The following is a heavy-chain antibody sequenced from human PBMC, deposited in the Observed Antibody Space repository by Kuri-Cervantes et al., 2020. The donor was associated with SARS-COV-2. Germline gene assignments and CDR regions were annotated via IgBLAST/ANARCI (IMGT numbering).Heavy chain of an antibody. CDR1: GFTFSSYW. V-gene: IGHV3-74*01. Sequence: GGSLRLSCEASGFTFSSYWMHWVRQVPGKGLFWVSRINTDGSRTAYADSVKGRFTISRDNSKNTLYLQMNSLRAEDTAVYYCARAEGVYWGQGTLVTVSS. CDR3: ARAEGVY. J-gene: IGHJ4*02. CDR2: INTDGSRT. D-gene: IGHD1-14*01.